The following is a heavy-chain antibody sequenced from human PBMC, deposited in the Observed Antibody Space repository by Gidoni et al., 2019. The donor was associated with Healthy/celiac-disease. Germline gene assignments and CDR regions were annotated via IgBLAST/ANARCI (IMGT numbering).Heavy chain of an antibody. V-gene: IGHV1-69*01. Sequence: QVQLVQSGAEVKKPGSSVNVSCKASGGTFSSYATSWVRQAPGQGLEWMGGIIPIFGTANYAQKFQGRVTITADESTSTADMELSSLRSEDTAVYYCAIHGLTATQFGRGYYFDDWGQGTLVTVSS. CDR2: IIPIFGTA. CDR3: AIHGLTATQFGRGYYFDD. CDR1: GGTFSSYA. J-gene: IGHJ4*02. D-gene: IGHD5-18*01.